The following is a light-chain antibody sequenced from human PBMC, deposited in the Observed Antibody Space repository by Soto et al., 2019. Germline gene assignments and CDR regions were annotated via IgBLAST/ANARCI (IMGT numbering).Light chain of an antibody. Sequence: DIQMTQSPSTLSASVGDTVTVTCRASQTISSWLAWYQQKPGKVPKLLIYTSSTLQSGVPSRFSGSGSGTDFTLTISSLEPEDFSVYYCQQRYNWPITFGQGTRLEIK. CDR1: QTISSW. V-gene: IGKV1-27*01. CDR2: TSS. CDR3: QQRYNWPIT. J-gene: IGKJ5*01.